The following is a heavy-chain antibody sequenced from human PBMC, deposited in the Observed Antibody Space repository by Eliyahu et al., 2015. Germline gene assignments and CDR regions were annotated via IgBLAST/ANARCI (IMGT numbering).Heavy chain of an antibody. Sequence: QLQLQESDPGLVKPSQTLSLTCTVXGGSISSGSYYWSWIRQPAGKGLEWIGGIYTRGDTHYNPSLKSRVTISVDTSKNQFSLNLSSVTAADTAVYYCTRWSTYRFDYWGQGTLVTVSS. D-gene: IGHD2-8*02. J-gene: IGHJ4*02. CDR2: IYTRGDT. CDR1: GGSISSGSYY. V-gene: IGHV4-61*02. CDR3: TRWSTYRFDY.